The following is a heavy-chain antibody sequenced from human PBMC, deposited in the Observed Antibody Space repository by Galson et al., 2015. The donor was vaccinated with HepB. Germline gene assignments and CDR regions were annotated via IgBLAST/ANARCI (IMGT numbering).Heavy chain of an antibody. Sequence: CAISGDSVSSNSAAWNWIRQSPSRGLEWLGRTYYRSKWYNDYAVSVKSRITINPDTSKNQFSLQLNSVTPEDTAVYYCARGLGIAAAGTGVWFDPWGQGTLVTVSS. CDR3: ARGLGIAAAGTGVWFDP. V-gene: IGHV6-1*01. CDR2: TYYRSKWYN. D-gene: IGHD6-13*01. J-gene: IGHJ5*02. CDR1: GDSVSSNSAA.